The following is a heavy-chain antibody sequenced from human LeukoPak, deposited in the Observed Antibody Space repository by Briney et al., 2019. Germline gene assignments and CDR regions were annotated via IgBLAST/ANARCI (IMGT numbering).Heavy chain of an antibody. Sequence: ASVKVSCKASGYTFTGYYMHWVRQAPGQGLEWMGWINPNSGGTNYAQRFQGRVTMTRDTSISTAYMELSRLRSDDTAVYYCARDPDTAMVHFDYWGQGTLVTVSS. CDR1: GYTFTGYY. D-gene: IGHD5-18*01. J-gene: IGHJ4*02. CDR3: ARDPDTAMVHFDY. CDR2: INPNSGGT. V-gene: IGHV1-2*02.